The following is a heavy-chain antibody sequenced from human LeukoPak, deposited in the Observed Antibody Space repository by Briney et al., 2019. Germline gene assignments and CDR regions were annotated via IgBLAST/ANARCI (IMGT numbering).Heavy chain of an antibody. Sequence: SETLSLTCAVYGGSFSGYYWSWIRQPAGKGLEWIGRIYTSGSTNYNPSLKSRVTMSVDTSKNQFSLKLSSVTAADTAVYYCARDLSYDSSGYDPFDYWGQGTLVTVSS. CDR1: GGSFSGYY. J-gene: IGHJ4*02. D-gene: IGHD3-22*01. CDR2: IYTSGST. CDR3: ARDLSYDSSGYDPFDY. V-gene: IGHV4-4*07.